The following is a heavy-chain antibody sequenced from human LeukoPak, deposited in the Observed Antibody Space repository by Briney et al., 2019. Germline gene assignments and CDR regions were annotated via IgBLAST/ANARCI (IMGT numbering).Heavy chain of an antibody. Sequence: GGSLRLSCAASGFTFSIFAMRWVRQAPGKGLEWVSDISASGGTTNFADSVKGRFTISRDNSKNTVYLQMNSLRVEDTALYYCVKSGAGYYYVDVWGKGTTVTVSS. CDR1: GFTFSIFA. D-gene: IGHD1-26*01. V-gene: IGHV3-23*01. CDR3: VKSGAGYYYVDV. J-gene: IGHJ6*03. CDR2: ISASGGTT.